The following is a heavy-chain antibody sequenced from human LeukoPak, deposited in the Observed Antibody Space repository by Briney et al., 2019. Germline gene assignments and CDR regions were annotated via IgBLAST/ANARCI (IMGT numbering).Heavy chain of an antibody. CDR3: AKGTYGSGSYRRFDP. V-gene: IGHV3-23*01. J-gene: IGHJ5*02. CDR1: GFTFSSYA. D-gene: IGHD3-10*01. CDR2: ISGSGGST. Sequence: GGSLRLSCAASGFTFSSYAMSWVRQAPGKGLEWVSAISGSGGSTYYADSVKGRFTISRENSKNTLYLQMNSLRAEDTALYYCAKGTYGSGSYRRFDPWGQGTLVTVSS.